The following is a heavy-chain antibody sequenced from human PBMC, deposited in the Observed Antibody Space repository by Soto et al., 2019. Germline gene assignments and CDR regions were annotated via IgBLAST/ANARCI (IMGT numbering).Heavy chain of an antibody. Sequence: QVQLVESGGGLVKPGGSLRLSCAASGFTFSDYYMSWIRQAPGQGLEWVSYISHDSDYTSYADSLRARFSISRDNAQKSLYLQINRLRAEDTALYYCARLNTPYYGGNSGDFDIWGQGTMVTVSS. D-gene: IGHD4-17*01. CDR2: ISHDSDYT. V-gene: IGHV3-11*06. CDR3: ARLNTPYYGGNSGDFDI. CDR1: GFTFSDYY. J-gene: IGHJ3*02.